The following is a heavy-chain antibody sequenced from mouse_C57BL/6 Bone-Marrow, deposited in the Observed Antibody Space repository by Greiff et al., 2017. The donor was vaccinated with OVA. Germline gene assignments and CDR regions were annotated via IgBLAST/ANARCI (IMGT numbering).Heavy chain of an antibody. D-gene: IGHD4-1*01. CDR1: GYTFTSYD. CDR3: ARETGFYAMDY. CDR2: IYARDGST. Sequence: VQGVESGPELVKPGASVKLSCKASGYTFTSYDINWVKQTPGQGLEWIGWIYARDGSTKYKEKFKGKVTLTVDTSTSTAYMELHSLTSEDSAVYFCARETGFYAMDYWGQGTSVTVSS. V-gene: IGHV1-85*01. J-gene: IGHJ4*01.